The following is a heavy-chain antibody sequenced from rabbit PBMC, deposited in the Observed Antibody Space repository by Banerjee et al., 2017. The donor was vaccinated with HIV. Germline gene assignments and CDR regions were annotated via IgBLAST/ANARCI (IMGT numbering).Heavy chain of an antibody. CDR1: GFSFSNGYV. CDR2: IDSGSSGTT. CDR3: ARDLAGVIGWNFGL. Sequence: QQQLEESGGDLVKPEGSLTLTCTASGFSFSNGYVMCWVRQAPGKGLEWIASIDSGSSGTTYYASWAKGRFTGSKTSSTTVTLQMTSLTAADTATYFCARDLAGVIGWNFGLWGPGTLVT. J-gene: IGHJ4*01. D-gene: IGHD4-1*01. V-gene: IGHV1S45*01.